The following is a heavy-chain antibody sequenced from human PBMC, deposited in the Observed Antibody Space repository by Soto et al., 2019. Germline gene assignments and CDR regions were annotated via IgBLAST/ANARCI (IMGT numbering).Heavy chain of an antibody. J-gene: IGHJ5*02. Sequence: SETLSLTCTVSGGSISSSSYYWGWIRQPPGKGLEWIGSIYYSGSTYYNPSLKSRVTISVDTSKNQFSLKLSSVTAADTAVYYCASVLRTYCSGGSCYSGGWFDPWGQGTLVT. CDR3: ASVLRTYCSGGSCYSGGWFDP. V-gene: IGHV4-39*01. CDR2: IYYSGST. CDR1: GGSISSSSYY. D-gene: IGHD2-15*01.